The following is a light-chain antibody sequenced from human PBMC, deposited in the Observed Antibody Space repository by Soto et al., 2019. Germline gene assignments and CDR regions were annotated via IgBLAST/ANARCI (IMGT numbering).Light chain of an antibody. Sequence: QSALTQPASVSASPGQSITISCTGTSSDIGTYNYVSWYQQHPGKAPKLMIFEVNNRPSWVSNRFSGSNSGNTASLTVSGLQAEDEADYYCSSYSASNTWVFGGGTKLTVL. V-gene: IGLV2-14*01. CDR2: EVN. CDR3: SSYSASNTWV. J-gene: IGLJ3*02. CDR1: SSDIGTYNY.